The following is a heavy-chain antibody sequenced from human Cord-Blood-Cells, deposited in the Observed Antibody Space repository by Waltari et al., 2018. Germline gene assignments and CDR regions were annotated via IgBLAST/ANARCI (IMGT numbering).Heavy chain of an antibody. CDR1: GYTFTGSY. J-gene: IGHJ4*02. CDR3: ARDRGEWELPFDY. Sequence: QVQLVQSGAEVKKPGASVKVSCKASGYTFTGSYMHRVRQAPGQGLGWRGWINPNSGSTNYAQKFQGRVTMTRDTSISTAYMELSRLRSDDTAVYYCARDRGEWELPFDYWGQGTLVTVSS. CDR2: INPNSGST. V-gene: IGHV1-2*02. D-gene: IGHD1-26*01.